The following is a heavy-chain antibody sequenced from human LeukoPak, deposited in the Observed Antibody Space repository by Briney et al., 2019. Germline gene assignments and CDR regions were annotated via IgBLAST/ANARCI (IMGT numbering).Heavy chain of an antibody. V-gene: IGHV1-69*13. CDR1: GGTFSSYA. CDR3: ARVDFGDYYDQTRLGYFDL. CDR2: IIPIFGTA. J-gene: IGHJ2*01. Sequence: GASVKVSCKASGGTFSSYAIGWVRQAPGQGLEWMGGIIPIFGTANYAQKFQGRVTITADESTSTAYMELSSLRSEDTAVYYCARVDFGDYYDQTRLGYFDLWGRGTLVTVSS. D-gene: IGHD3-22*01.